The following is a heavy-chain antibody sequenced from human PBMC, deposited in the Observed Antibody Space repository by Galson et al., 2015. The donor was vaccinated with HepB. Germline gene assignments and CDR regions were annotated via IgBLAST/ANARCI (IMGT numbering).Heavy chain of an antibody. J-gene: IGHJ5*02. V-gene: IGHV3-23*01. CDR2: ISDSGAKT. CDR1: GFSLSSYD. Sequence: SLRLSCAASGFSLSSYDMNWVRQTPGKGLEWVSRISDSGAKTYYADSVKGRFTISRDNSKNTLYVQMNSLRLEDTAAYYCSKAVAVSGHSRWFDPWGQGALVIV. D-gene: IGHD5/OR15-5a*01. CDR3: SKAVAVSGHSRWFDP.